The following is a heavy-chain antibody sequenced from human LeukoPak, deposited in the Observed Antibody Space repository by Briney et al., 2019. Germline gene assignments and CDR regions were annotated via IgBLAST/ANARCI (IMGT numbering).Heavy chain of an antibody. V-gene: IGHV4-59*08. CDR3: AGDYGDLLTGIRFDT. Sequence: SETLSLTCTVSGDSISSYYWSWIRQPPGKRLEWIGYIYYSGSTYYNPSLKSRVTISIQTSKNQFSLKLTSVTAADTAVYYCAGDYGDLLTGIRFDTWGQGTLVTVSS. J-gene: IGHJ5*02. D-gene: IGHD4-17*01. CDR2: IYYSGST. CDR1: GDSISSYY.